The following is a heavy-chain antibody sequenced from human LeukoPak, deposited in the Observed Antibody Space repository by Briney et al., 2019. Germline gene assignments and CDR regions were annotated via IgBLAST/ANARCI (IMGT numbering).Heavy chain of an antibody. D-gene: IGHD6-13*01. V-gene: IGHV3-30*18. CDR2: ISYDGSNK. CDR1: GFTFSSYG. J-gene: IGHJ6*02. CDR3: AKDGYSSSWYVIDYYYYGMDV. Sequence: GGSLRLSCAASGFTFSSYGMHWVRQAPGKGLEWVAVISYDGSNKYYADSVEGRFTISRDNSKNKLYLQMNSLRAEDTAVYYCAKDGYSSSWYVIDYYYYGMDVWGQGTTVTVSS.